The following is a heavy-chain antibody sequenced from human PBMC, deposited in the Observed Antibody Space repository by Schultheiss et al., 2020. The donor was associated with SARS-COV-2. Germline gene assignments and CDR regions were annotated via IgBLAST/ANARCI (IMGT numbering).Heavy chain of an antibody. Sequence: GGSLRLSCAASGFTFSSYAMHWVRQAPGKGLEWVAVISYDGGNEYYADSVKGRFTSSRDDSRATLYLHMNSLRIEDTAVYYCYLRGVISDFYGMDVWGQGTTVTVSS. CDR3: YLRGVISDFYGMDV. CDR2: ISYDGGNE. J-gene: IGHJ6*02. D-gene: IGHD3-10*01. CDR1: GFTFSSYA. V-gene: IGHV3-30*04.